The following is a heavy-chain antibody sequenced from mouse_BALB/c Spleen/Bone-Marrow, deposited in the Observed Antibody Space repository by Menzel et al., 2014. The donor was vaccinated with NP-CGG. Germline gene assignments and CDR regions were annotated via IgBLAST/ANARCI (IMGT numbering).Heavy chain of an antibody. Sequence: QLQQSGAELVKPGASVKLSCTASGFNIKDTYMHWVKQRPEQGLEWIGRIDPANGNTKYDPKFQGKATITADTSSNTAYLQLSSLTSEDTAVYYCAAYYYGSNYGFAYWGQGTLVTVSA. V-gene: IGHV14-3*02. CDR2: IDPANGNT. CDR3: AAYYYGSNYGFAY. J-gene: IGHJ3*01. D-gene: IGHD1-1*01. CDR1: GFNIKDTY.